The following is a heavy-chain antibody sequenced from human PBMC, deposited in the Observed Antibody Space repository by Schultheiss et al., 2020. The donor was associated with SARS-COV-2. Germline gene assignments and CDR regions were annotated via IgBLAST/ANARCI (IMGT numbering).Heavy chain of an antibody. CDR1: GFTFSSYG. J-gene: IGHJ6*03. CDR3: AKGGQRITIFGVATPRDYMDV. D-gene: IGHD3-3*01. Sequence: GGSLRLSCAASGFTFSSYGMHWVRQAPGKGLEWVSYISSSGSTIYYADSVKGRFTISRDNAKNSLYLQMNSLRAEDTAVYYCAKGGQRITIFGVATPRDYMDVWGKGTTVTVSS. CDR2: ISSSGSTI. V-gene: IGHV3-48*04.